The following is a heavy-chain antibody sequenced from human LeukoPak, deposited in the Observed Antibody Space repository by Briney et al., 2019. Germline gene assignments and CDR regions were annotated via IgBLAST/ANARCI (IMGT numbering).Heavy chain of an antibody. Sequence: SVKVSCKASGGTFSSYAISWVRQAPGQGLEWMGGIIPIFGTANYAQKFQGRVTITADESTSTAYMELSSLRSEDTAVYYCAKDYVGGWPKRGIDVWGKGTTVTVSS. D-gene: IGHD3-10*02. CDR1: GGTFSSYA. CDR2: IIPIFGTA. V-gene: IGHV1-69*13. J-gene: IGHJ6*03. CDR3: AKDYVGGWPKRGIDV.